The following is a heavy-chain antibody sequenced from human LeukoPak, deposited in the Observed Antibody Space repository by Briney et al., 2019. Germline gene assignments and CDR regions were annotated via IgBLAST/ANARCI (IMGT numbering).Heavy chain of an antibody. CDR2: ISSTSSTM. CDR3: AATVTTESDY. CDR1: GFTFSSYS. D-gene: IGHD4-17*01. Sequence: QAGGSLRLSCAASGFTFSSYSMNWVRQAPGKGLEWVSYISSTSSTMYYAGSVKGRFTISRDNAKNSLYLQMSSLRDEDTAVYYCAATVTTESDYWGQGTLVTVSS. V-gene: IGHV3-48*02. J-gene: IGHJ4*02.